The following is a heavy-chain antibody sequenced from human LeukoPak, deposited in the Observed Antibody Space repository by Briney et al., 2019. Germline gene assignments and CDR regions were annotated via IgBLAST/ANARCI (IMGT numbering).Heavy chain of an antibody. D-gene: IGHD3-22*01. CDR2: IIPIFGTA. CDR3: ARRYYDSSGYYYDDY. J-gene: IGHJ4*02. V-gene: IGHV1-69*05. Sequence: ASVKVSCKASGGTFSSYAISWVRQAPRQGLEWMGRIIPIFGTANYAQKFQGRVTITTDESTSTAYMELSSLRSEDTAVYYCARRYYDSSGYYYDDYWGQGTLVTVSS. CDR1: GGTFSSYA.